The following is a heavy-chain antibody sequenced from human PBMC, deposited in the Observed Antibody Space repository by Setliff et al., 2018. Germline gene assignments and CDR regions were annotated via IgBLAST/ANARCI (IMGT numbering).Heavy chain of an antibody. CDR1: GFTFTTYA. CDR3: VRDLHWGFDY. V-gene: IGHV3-48*03. CDR2: ISSRGSTI. D-gene: IGHD7-27*01. Sequence: PGGSLRLSCAASGFTFTTYAMNWVRQAPGKGLEWVSYISSRGSTIYYADSVKGRFTISRDNAKNSLFLQMNSLRAEDTAVYYCVRDLHWGFDYWGLGTLVTVSS. J-gene: IGHJ4*02.